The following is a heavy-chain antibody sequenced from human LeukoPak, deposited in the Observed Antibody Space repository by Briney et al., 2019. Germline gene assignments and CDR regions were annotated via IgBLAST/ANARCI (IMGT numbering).Heavy chain of an antibody. V-gene: IGHV4-38-2*02. D-gene: IGHD4-17*01. CDR1: GYSISSGYY. Sequence: PSETLSLTCTVSGYSISSGYYWGWIRQPPGKGLEWIGSIYHSGSTYYNPSLKSRVTVSVDTSKNQFSLKLSSVTAADTAVYYCASMSGYGDPEGYWGQGTLVTVSS. J-gene: IGHJ4*02. CDR3: ASMSGYGDPEGY. CDR2: IYHSGST.